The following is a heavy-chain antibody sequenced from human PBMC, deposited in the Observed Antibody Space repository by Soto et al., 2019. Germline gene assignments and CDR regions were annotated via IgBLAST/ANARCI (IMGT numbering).Heavy chain of an antibody. CDR3: ALGGLRVPAAIGY. J-gene: IGHJ4*02. CDR2: INPNSGGT. D-gene: IGHD2-2*02. CDR1: GYTFTGYY. Sequence: QVQLVQSGAEVKKPGASVKVSCKASGYTFTGYYMHWVRQAPGQGLEWMGWINPNSGGTNYAQKCQGRVTMTRDTSISTAYMELSRLRSDDTAVYYCALGGLRVPAAIGYWGQGTLVTVSS. V-gene: IGHV1-2*02.